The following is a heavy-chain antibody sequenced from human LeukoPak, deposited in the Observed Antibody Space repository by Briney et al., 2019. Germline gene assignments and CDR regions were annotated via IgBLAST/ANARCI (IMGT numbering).Heavy chain of an antibody. Sequence: ASVKVSCKASGGTFSGYAVSWVRQAPGQGLEWMGGIIPIFGTADYAQKFQGRVTITADESTSTAYMELSSLRSEDTAVYYCARVSMRTIFFYYYGMDVWGQGTTVTVSS. D-gene: IGHD2/OR15-2a*01. J-gene: IGHJ6*02. CDR1: GGTFSGYA. CDR3: ARVSMRTIFFYYYGMDV. CDR2: IIPIFGTA. V-gene: IGHV1-69*13.